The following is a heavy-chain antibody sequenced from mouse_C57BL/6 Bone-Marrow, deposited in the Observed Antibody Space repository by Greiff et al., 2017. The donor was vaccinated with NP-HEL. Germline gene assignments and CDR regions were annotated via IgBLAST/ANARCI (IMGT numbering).Heavy chain of an antibody. CDR2: IYPRSGNT. V-gene: IGHV1-81*01. D-gene: IGHD2-3*01. CDR3: ANDFAY. CDR1: GYTFTSYG. J-gene: IGHJ3*01. Sequence: VKLQESGAELARPGASVKLSCKASGYTFTSYGISWVKQRTGQGLEWIGEIYPRSGNTYYNEKFKGKATLTADKSSSTAYMELRSLTSEDSAVYFCANDFAYWGQGTLVTVSA.